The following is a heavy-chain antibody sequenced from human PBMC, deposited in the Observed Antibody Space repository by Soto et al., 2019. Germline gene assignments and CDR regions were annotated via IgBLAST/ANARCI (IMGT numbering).Heavy chain of an antibody. Sequence: QVQLVQSGAEVKKPGSSVKVSCKASGGTFSSYAISWVRQAPGQGLEWMGGIIPVFGTANYAQKFQGRVTITADESTSTSYVELSSLGPEDTAVYYGAGDQDSGYVIKLLYWDNRDVWGQGTTVTVSS. V-gene: IGHV1-69*12. J-gene: IGHJ6*02. CDR2: IIPVFGTA. CDR3: AGDQDSGYVIKLLYWDNRDV. D-gene: IGHD5-12*01. CDR1: GGTFSSYA.